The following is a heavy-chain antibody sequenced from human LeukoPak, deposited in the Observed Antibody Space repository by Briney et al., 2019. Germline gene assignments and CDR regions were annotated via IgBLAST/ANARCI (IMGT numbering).Heavy chain of an antibody. Sequence: MPSETLSLTCTVSGYSISSGYYWGWIRQPPGKGLEWIGSIYHSGSTYYNPSLKSRVTISVDTSKNQSSLKLSSVTAADTAVYYCARGGNHIAAALHHDYWGQGTLVTVSS. V-gene: IGHV4-38-2*02. CDR3: ARGGNHIAAALHHDY. CDR2: IYHSGST. D-gene: IGHD6-13*01. J-gene: IGHJ4*02. CDR1: GYSISSGYY.